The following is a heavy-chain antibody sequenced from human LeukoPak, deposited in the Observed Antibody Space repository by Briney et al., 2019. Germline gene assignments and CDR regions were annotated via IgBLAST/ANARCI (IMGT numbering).Heavy chain of an antibody. D-gene: IGHD7-27*01. CDR1: GYSISSGYY. Sequence: SETLSLTCTVSGYSISSGYYWSWIRQPPGKGLEWIGYIYHSGSTYYNPSLKSRVTISVDRSKNQFSLKLSSVTAADTAVYYCARQRGDLFDYWGQGTLVTVSS. J-gene: IGHJ4*02. CDR3: ARQRGDLFDY. CDR2: IYHSGST. V-gene: IGHV4-38-2*02.